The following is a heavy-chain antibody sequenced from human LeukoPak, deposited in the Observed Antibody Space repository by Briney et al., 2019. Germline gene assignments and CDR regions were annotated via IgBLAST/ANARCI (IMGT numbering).Heavy chain of an antibody. CDR2: IRYDGSDK. CDR3: AKDLRDQLHYPDAFDI. V-gene: IGHV3-30*02. J-gene: IGHJ3*02. D-gene: IGHD2-2*01. CDR1: GFTFGDYG. Sequence: KPGESLRLSCTAYGFTFGDYGMSWVRQAPGKRLEWVAFIRYDGSDKYYADSVNGRFTISRDNSKNTLYLQMNSLRPEDTAVHYCAKDLRDQLHYPDAFDIWGQGTMVTVSS.